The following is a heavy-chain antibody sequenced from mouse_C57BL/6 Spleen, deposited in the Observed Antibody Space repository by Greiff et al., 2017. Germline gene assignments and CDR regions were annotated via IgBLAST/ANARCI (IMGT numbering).Heavy chain of an antibody. CDR3: ARDYDYDEYYAMDY. CDR2: ISSGSSTI. Sequence: EVMLVESGGGLVKPGGSLKLSCAASGFTFSDYGMHWVRQAPEKGLEWVAYISSGSSTIYSADTVKGRFTISRDNAKNTLFLQMTSLRSEDTAMYYCARDYDYDEYYAMDYWGQGTSVTVSS. CDR1: GFTFSDYG. D-gene: IGHD2-4*01. V-gene: IGHV5-17*01. J-gene: IGHJ4*01.